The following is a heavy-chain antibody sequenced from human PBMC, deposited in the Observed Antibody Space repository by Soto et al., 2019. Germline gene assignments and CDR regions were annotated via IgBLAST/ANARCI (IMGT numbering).Heavy chain of an antibody. CDR2: IVPMFGTS. V-gene: IGHV1-69*06. CDR1: GGTSTRYA. CDR3: NRGSEYDFWSGYL. Sequence: QERLVQSGAEVRKPGSSVKVSCQVTGGTSTRYAINWVRQAPGQGLEWMGGIVPMFGTSKYAQKFQGRVTITADTSTNIVYMELRSLRSEDTAVYYCNRGSEYDFWSGYLWGQGTLVSVSS. D-gene: IGHD3-3*01. J-gene: IGHJ4*02.